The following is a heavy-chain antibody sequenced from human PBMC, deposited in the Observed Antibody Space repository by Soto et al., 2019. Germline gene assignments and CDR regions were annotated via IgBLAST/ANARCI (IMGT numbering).Heavy chain of an antibody. CDR3: TTGSVEGV. Sequence: EVQLVESGGGLVKPGGSLRLSCAASGFSFSNAWMNWVRQAPGKGREWVGRIKRKIDGEATDYAAPVKGRFTVSRDDSKCALYLHMNSLKGDDAAGYYCTTGSVEGVWGQGTTVTVSS. J-gene: IGHJ6*02. V-gene: IGHV3-15*07. D-gene: IGHD2-15*01. CDR2: IKRKIDGEAT. CDR1: GFSFSNAW.